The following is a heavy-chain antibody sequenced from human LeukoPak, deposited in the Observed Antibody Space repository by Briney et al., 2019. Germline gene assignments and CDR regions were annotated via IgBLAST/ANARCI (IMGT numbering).Heavy chain of an antibody. D-gene: IGHD3-10*01. CDR3: ASEGNYDGSGSLDAFDI. CDR2: INHSGST. V-gene: IGHV4-34*01. J-gene: IGHJ3*02. CDR1: GGSFSGYY. Sequence: PSETLSLTCAVYGGSFSGYYWSWIRQPPGKGLEWIGEINHSGSTNYNPSLESRVTISVDTSKNQFSLKLSSVTAADTAVYYCASEGNYDGSGSLDAFDIWGQGTMVTVSS.